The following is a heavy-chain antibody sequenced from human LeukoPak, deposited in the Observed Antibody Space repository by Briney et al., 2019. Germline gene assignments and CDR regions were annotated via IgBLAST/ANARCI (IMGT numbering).Heavy chain of an antibody. CDR3: ARGPPPYYDILTGYYKSDNWFDP. D-gene: IGHD3-9*01. V-gene: IGHV1-8*01. J-gene: IGHJ5*02. CDR1: GYTFTSYD. CDR2: MNPNSGNT. Sequence: GASVTVSCRASGYTFTSYDINWVRQATGQGLEWMGWMNPNSGNTGYAQKFQGRVTMTRNTSISTAYMELSSLRSEDTAVYYCARGPPPYYDILTGYYKSDNWFDPWGQGTLVTVSS.